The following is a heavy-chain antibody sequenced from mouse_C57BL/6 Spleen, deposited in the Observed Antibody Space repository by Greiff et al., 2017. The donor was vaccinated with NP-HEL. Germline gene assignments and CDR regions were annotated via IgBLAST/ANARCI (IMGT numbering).Heavy chain of an antibody. J-gene: IGHJ2*01. Sequence: QVQLQQSGAELVKPGASVKISCKASGYAFSSYWMNWVKQRPGKGLEWLGQIYPGDGDTNYNGKFKGKDTLTADKSSSTDYMQLSSLTSESSAVYFCASFYDYGSSPSYLDYWGQGTTLTVSS. D-gene: IGHD1-1*01. CDR3: ASFYDYGSSPSYLDY. CDR1: GYAFSSYW. CDR2: IYPGDGDT. V-gene: IGHV1-80*01.